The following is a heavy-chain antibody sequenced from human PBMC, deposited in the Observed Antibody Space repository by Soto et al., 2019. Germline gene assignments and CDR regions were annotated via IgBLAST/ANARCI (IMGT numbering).Heavy chain of an antibody. D-gene: IGHD1-7*01. CDR1: GGSISSYY. CDR3: AREGLTGTIGLYYYYGMDV. J-gene: IGHJ6*02. V-gene: IGHV4-59*01. Sequence: QVQLQESGPGLVKPSETLSLTCTVSGGSISSYYWSWIRQPPGKGLEWIGYIYYSGSTNYNPSLKSRVTISVETSKNQFSLNLSSVPAADTAVYYWAREGLTGTIGLYYYYGMDVWGQGTTVTVSS. CDR2: IYYSGST.